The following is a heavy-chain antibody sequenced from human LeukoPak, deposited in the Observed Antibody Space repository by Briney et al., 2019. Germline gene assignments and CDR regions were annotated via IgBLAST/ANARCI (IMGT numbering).Heavy chain of an antibody. V-gene: IGHV4-38-2*01. J-gene: IGHJ4*02. CDR3: ARTPVTPAASDY. CDR1: GYSTSSGYY. Sequence: SETLSLTCAVSGYSTSSGYYWGWIRQPPGKGLEWIGSIYHSGSTYYNPSLKSRVTISVDTSKNQFSLKLSSVTAADTAVYYCARTPVTPAASDYWGQGTLVTVSS. D-gene: IGHD2-2*01. CDR2: IYHSGST.